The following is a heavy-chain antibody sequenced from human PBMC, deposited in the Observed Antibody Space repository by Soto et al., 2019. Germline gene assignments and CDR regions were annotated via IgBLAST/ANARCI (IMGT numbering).Heavy chain of an antibody. CDR3: AREVKGVTSFDY. CDR2: LNGGVEGT. D-gene: IGHD3-10*01. CDR1: GFTALSYA. J-gene: IGHJ4*02. V-gene: IGHV1-3*01. Sequence: QVRLIQSGPEMMQPGASVRVSCTASGFTALSYAFHWVRQAPGQGPEWLGWLNGGVEGTSYSQRLQGRVTISRDTSTNTVYLEVKSLTSEDTAVYYCAREVKGVTSFDYWGQGTLVTVSS.